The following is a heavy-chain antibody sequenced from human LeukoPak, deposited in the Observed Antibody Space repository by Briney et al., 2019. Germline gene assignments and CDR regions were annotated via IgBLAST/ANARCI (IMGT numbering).Heavy chain of an antibody. CDR1: GGSFSGYH. J-gene: IGHJ6*02. Sequence: SETLSLTCAVYGGSFSGYHWSWIRQPPGKGLEWIGEINHSGSTNYNPSLKSRVTISVDTSKNQFSLKLSSVTAADTAVYYCARGHYYGSGRNYYYGMDVWGQGTTVTVSS. V-gene: IGHV4-34*01. CDR3: ARGHYYGSGRNYYYGMDV. CDR2: INHSGST. D-gene: IGHD3-10*01.